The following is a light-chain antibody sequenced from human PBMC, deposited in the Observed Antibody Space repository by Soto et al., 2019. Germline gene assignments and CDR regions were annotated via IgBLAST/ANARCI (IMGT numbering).Light chain of an antibody. CDR3: QQYGTSPSWT. J-gene: IGKJ1*01. CDR1: QSVSSSY. CDR2: GAS. Sequence: EIVLTQSPGTLCLSPGERATLSCRASQSVSSSYLAWYQQKPGQAPRLLLYGASSRATGIPDKFSGSGSWTDFTLTISRLEPEDFAVYYCQQYGTSPSWTFGQGTKVDIK. V-gene: IGKV3-20*01.